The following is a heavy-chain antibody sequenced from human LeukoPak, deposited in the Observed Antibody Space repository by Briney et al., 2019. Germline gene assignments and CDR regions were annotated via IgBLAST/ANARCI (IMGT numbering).Heavy chain of an antibody. CDR3: AKVPFNYYDSSGYDY. D-gene: IGHD3-22*01. CDR2: ISGSGGST. V-gene: IGHV3-23*01. CDR1: GFTFSSYG. J-gene: IGHJ4*02. Sequence: PGGSLRLSCAASGFTFSSYGMSWVRQAPGKGLEWVSAISGSGGSTYYADSVKGRFTISRDNSKNTLYLQMNSLRAEDTAVYYCAKVPFNYYDSSGYDYWGQGTLVTVSS.